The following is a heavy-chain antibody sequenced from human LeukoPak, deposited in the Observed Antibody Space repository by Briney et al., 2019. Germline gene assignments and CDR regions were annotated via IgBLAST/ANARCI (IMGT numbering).Heavy chain of an antibody. Sequence: PSETLSLTCTVSGGSISSYYWSWIRQPPGKGLEWIGYIYYSGSTNYNPSLKSRVTISVDTSKNQFSLKLGSVTAADTAVYYCARAPYYYDSSGYDYWGQGTLVTVSS. CDR3: ARAPYYYDSSGYDY. D-gene: IGHD3-22*01. CDR2: IYYSGST. V-gene: IGHV4-59*01. CDR1: GGSISSYY. J-gene: IGHJ4*02.